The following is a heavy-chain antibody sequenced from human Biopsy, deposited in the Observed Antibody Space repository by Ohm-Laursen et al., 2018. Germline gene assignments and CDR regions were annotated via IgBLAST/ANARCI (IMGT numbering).Heavy chain of an antibody. D-gene: IGHD4/OR15-4a*01. CDR2: IYASETT. V-gene: IGHV4-4*07. CDR3: AREFTYNYGAKGALDI. CDR1: GGSLSGYS. J-gene: IGHJ3*02. Sequence: SETLSLTCTVSGGSLSGYSWNWIRQPAGKGLEWIGRIYASETTHFNPSLRSRLIMSVDTSRNQFSLRLSSVTAADTAIYYCAREFTYNYGAKGALDIWGQGTKVTVSS.